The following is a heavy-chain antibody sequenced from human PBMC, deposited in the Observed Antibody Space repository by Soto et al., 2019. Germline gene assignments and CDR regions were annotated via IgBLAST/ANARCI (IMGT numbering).Heavy chain of an antibody. CDR3: VRDRSWSYES. J-gene: IGHJ5*02. V-gene: IGHV3-72*01. CDR2: VRNRVRGYTT. Sequence: EVQLVESGGGLVQPGGSLRLSCAASGFAFSDYFIDWVRQAPGKGLEWVGRVRNRVRGYTTEYAASVKGRFTISRDDSKNSVYLQMNSLRTADTAVYYCVRDRSWSYESWGLGTLVTVSS. CDR1: GFAFSDYF. D-gene: IGHD1-26*01.